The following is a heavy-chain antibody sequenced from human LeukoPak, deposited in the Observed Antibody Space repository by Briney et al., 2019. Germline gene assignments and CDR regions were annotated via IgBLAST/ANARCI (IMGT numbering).Heavy chain of an antibody. J-gene: IGHJ4*02. CDR3: ATCSYDGSGYYYM. CDR2: ISGSGTIV. D-gene: IGHD3-22*01. Sequence: GGSLRLSCVASGFTFKNYIMTWVRQAPGQGLSWVSSISGSGTIVYYADSVKGRFTVSRDNDQNSLFLQMNSLRDEDTATYYCATCSYDGSGYYYMWGQGAVVTVSS. V-gene: IGHV3-48*02. CDR1: GFTFKNYI.